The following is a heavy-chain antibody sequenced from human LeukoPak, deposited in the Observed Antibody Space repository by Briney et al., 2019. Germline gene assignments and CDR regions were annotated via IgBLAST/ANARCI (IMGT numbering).Heavy chain of an antibody. CDR3: VKDRWVDH. D-gene: IGHD6-13*01. CDR2: ISSEGKTT. CDR1: GFIFSPYA. Sequence: GGSLRLSCSASGFIFSPYAMHWVRQAPGKGLEYVSSISSEGKTTYYADSVKGRFTISRDNSKNALYLQMSSLRPEDTAVYYCVKDRWVDHWGQGTLVTVSS. J-gene: IGHJ4*02. V-gene: IGHV3-64D*06.